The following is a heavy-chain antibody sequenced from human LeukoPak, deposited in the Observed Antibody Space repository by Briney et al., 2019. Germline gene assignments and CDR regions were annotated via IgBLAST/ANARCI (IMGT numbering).Heavy chain of an antibody. V-gene: IGHV4-59*01. CDR3: ARVLEGDYGSPYYYYMDV. CDR1: GGSISTYY. Sequence: SETLSLTCTVSGGSISTYYWSWIRRPPGKGLEWIGYIYYSGSTNYNPSLKSRVTISVDTSKNQFSLKLSSVTAADTAVYYCARVLEGDYGSPYYYYMDVWGKGTTVTISS. J-gene: IGHJ6*03. D-gene: IGHD4/OR15-4a*01. CDR2: IYYSGST.